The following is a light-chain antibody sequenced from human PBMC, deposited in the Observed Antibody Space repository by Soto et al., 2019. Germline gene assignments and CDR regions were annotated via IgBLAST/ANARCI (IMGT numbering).Light chain of an antibody. CDR1: TSNIGSNT. V-gene: IGLV1-44*01. CDR3: AAWDDSLNGPV. Sequence: QSVLTQPPSASGTPGQGVTISCSGSTSNIGSNTVNWYQQLPGTAPKLLIHSNNQRPSGVPDRFSGSKSGTSASLAISGLQSEDEADYYCAAWDDSLNGPVFGGGTKVTVL. CDR2: SNN. J-gene: IGLJ2*01.